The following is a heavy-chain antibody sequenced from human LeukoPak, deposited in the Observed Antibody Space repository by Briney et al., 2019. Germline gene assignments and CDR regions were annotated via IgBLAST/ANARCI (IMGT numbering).Heavy chain of an antibody. Sequence: GGSLRLSCAASGFTFSSYAMSWVRQAPGKGLEWVSAISGSGGSTYYADSVKGRFTISRDNSKNTLYLQMNSLRAEDTAVYYCARDLAYCGGDCYLGYFDYWGQGTLVTVSS. V-gene: IGHV3-23*01. CDR3: ARDLAYCGGDCYLGYFDY. CDR2: ISGSGGST. CDR1: GFTFSSYA. J-gene: IGHJ4*02. D-gene: IGHD2-21*02.